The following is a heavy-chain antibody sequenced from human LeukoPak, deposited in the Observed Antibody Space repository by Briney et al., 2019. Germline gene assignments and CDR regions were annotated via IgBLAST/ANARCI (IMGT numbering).Heavy chain of an antibody. CDR3: ATSTVDTAMVNYFDL. J-gene: IGHJ2*01. V-gene: IGHV3-30-3*01. D-gene: IGHD5-18*01. CDR1: GFTFSSYA. CDR2: ISYDGSNK. Sequence: GGSLRLSCAASGFTFSSYAMHWVRQAPGKGLEWVAVISYDGSNKYYADSVKGRFTISRDNYKNTLYLQMNSLRAEDTAVYYCATSTVDTAMVNYFDLWGRGTLVTVSS.